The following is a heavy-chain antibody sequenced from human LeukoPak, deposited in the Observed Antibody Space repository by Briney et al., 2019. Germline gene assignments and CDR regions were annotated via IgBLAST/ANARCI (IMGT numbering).Heavy chain of an antibody. V-gene: IGHV4-59*01. J-gene: IGHJ6*02. Sequence: LETLSLTCTVSGGSISSYYWSWTRQPPGKGLEWIGYIYYSGSTNYNPSLKSRVTISVDTSKNQFSLKLSSVTAADTAVYYCAREYSGYDWDYYYGMDVWGQGTTVTVSS. CDR3: AREYSGYDWDYYYGMDV. CDR2: IYYSGST. CDR1: GGSISSYY. D-gene: IGHD5-12*01.